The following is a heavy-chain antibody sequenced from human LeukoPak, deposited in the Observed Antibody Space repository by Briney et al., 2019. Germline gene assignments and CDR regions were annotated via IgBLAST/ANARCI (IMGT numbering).Heavy chain of an antibody. J-gene: IGHJ6*02. CDR3: ARLLEDFWSGYPLRYTYYYYGMDV. Sequence: PSETLSLTCAVYGGSFSGYYWSWIRQPPGKGLEWIGEINHSGSTNYNPSLKSRVTISVDTSKNQFSLKLSSVTAADTAVYYCARLLEDFWSGYPLRYTYYYYGMDVWGQGTTVTVSS. CDR2: INHSGST. D-gene: IGHD3-3*01. CDR1: GGSFSGYY. V-gene: IGHV4-34*01.